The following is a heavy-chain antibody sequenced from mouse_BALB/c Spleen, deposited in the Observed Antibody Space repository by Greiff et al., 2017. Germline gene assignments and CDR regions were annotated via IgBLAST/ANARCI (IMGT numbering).Heavy chain of an antibody. J-gene: IGHJ1*01. Sequence: EVQGVESGPGLVKPSQSLSLTCTVTGYSITSDYAWNWIRQFPGNKLEWMGYISYSGSTSYNPSLKSRISITRDTSKNQFFLQLNSVTTEDTATYYCARVRTITTVKSVDVWGAGTTVTVSS. D-gene: IGHD1-1*01. V-gene: IGHV3-2*02. CDR3: ARVRTITTVKSVDV. CDR1: GYSITSDYA. CDR2: ISYSGST.